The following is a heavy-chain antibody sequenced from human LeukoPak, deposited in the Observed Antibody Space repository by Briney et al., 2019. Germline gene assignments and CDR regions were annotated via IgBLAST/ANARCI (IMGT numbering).Heavy chain of an antibody. J-gene: IGHJ3*02. D-gene: IGHD4-17*01. Sequence: GGSLRLSCAASGFTFSAYGVTWVRQAPGKGLEWVSSMGISGDNVHYADSVKGRFANSRDNSKNTLYLQMNSLRAEDAAVYYCAKDPNGDYVGAFDTWGQGTMVIVSS. V-gene: IGHV3-23*01. CDR3: AKDPNGDYVGAFDT. CDR2: MGISGDNV. CDR1: GFTFSAYG.